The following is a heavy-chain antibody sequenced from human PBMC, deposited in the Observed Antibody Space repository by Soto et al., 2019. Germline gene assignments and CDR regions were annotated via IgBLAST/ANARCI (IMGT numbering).Heavy chain of an antibody. Sequence: GGSLRLSCAASGFRFGDSAMSWVRQPPGKGLEWLAAVNPDGSDTFYADSVKGRFTISRDNSQNTVNLQMKSLRVEDTAIYYCAKQLGYCSTGRCYFDYWGQGTQVTVSS. CDR2: VNPDGSDT. CDR1: GFRFGDSA. CDR3: AKQLGYCSTGRCYFDY. V-gene: IGHV3-23*01. J-gene: IGHJ4*02. D-gene: IGHD2-2*01.